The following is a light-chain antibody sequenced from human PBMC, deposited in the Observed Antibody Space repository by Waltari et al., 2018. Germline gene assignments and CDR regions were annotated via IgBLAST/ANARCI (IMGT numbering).Light chain of an antibody. V-gene: IGKV3-20*01. J-gene: IGKJ2*01. CDR3: QQYGSSPST. CDR1: QSLTFSY. Sequence: EIVLTQSPATLSLTAGDSATLPCRASQSLTFSYLAWYQQKPGQAPRVLIYGASSRATGIPARFSGSGSGTDFTLTISRLEPEDFAVYYCQQYGSSPSTFGQGTKLEIK. CDR2: GAS.